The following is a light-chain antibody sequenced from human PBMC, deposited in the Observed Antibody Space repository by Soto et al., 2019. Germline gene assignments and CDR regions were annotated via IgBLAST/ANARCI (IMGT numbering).Light chain of an antibody. CDR1: QSINSN. CDR3: QQSFSIPYI. J-gene: IGKJ2*01. V-gene: IGKV1-39*01. CDR2: SAS. Sequence: DIQMTQSPSSLSAFAGDRVTITCRASQSINSNLNWYQQKPGKAPKLLIYSASSLQSGVPSRFSGSGSGTDFTLTITSLQPEDFATYYCQQSFSIPYIFGQGTKLDIK.